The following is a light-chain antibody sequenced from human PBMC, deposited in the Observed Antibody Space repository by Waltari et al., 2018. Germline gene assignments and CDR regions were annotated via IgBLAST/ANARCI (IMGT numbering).Light chain of an antibody. Sequence: DIQMTQSPSSLSASLGDRVTITCRANQSISKYLNWYQQRPGKAPKLLVYFKSSLQSGVPSRFSGSGSGTDFTLTISSLQPDDFATYYCQQYNRPWTFGQGTKVEIK. CDR1: QSISKY. J-gene: IGKJ1*01. CDR3: QQYNRPWT. CDR2: FKS. V-gene: IGKV1-16*01.